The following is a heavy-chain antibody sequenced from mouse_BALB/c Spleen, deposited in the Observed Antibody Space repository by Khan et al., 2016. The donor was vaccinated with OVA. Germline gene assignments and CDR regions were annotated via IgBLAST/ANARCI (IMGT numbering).Heavy chain of an antibody. J-gene: IGHJ3*01. CDR1: GYTFTDYI. CDR2: INPNNGGT. Sequence: VRLQQSGPELVKPGASVKIPCKASGYTFTDYIIDWVKQSLGERLEWIGDINPNNGGTIYNQKFKGKATLTVEKSSSTADMELRSLTSEDTAVYYWAMHGYGGFAYWGQGTLVTVSA. CDR3: AMHGYGGFAY. D-gene: IGHD2-2*01. V-gene: IGHV1-18*01.